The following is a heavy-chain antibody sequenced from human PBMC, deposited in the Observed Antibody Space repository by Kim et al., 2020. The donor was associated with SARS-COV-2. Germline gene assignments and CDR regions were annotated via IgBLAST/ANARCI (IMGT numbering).Heavy chain of an antibody. J-gene: IGHJ4*02. D-gene: IGHD3-10*01. Sequence: ADCVKGRFTISRDNSKNTLYLQMNSLRAEDTAVYYCARGQLWFGELLGAYWGQGTLVTVSS. CDR3: ARGQLWFGELLGAY. V-gene: IGHV3-33*01.